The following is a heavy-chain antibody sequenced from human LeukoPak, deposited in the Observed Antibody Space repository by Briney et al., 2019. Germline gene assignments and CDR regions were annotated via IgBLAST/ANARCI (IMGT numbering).Heavy chain of an antibody. Sequence: GSLRLSCAASGFTYRTFAMHWVRQAPGKGLEWVASISFDGSNQYAADSVKGRFTISRDNSKNTLYLQMNNLRIEDTAVYYCATQAEGYNSYFDYWGQGTLVTVSS. CDR3: ATQAEGYNSYFDY. CDR2: ISFDGSNQ. J-gene: IGHJ4*02. D-gene: IGHD5-24*01. V-gene: IGHV3-30*04. CDR1: GFTYRTFA.